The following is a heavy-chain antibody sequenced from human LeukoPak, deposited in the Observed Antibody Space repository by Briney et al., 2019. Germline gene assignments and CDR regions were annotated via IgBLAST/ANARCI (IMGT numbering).Heavy chain of an antibody. Sequence: PGGSLRLSCAASGFSFSSYTMNWVRQAPGKGLEWVSIISSSSSYIYYADSVKGRFTISRDNAKNALYLQMNSLRVEDTAVYYCARDGRCGGDCYASWGQGTLVTV. D-gene: IGHD2-21*02. CDR1: GFSFSSYT. CDR2: ISSSSSYI. V-gene: IGHV3-21*01. J-gene: IGHJ4*02. CDR3: ARDGRCGGDCYAS.